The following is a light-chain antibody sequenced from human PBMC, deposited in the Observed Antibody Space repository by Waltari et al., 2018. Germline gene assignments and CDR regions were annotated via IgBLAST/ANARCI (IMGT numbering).Light chain of an antibody. J-gene: IGLJ3*02. CDR3: SSTDRSNQRV. CDR1: AVPKNF. Sequence: SYELTQSTSVSVSPGQPARRTCSGDAVPKNFVYWYQQKPGQAPVLVIFEDTKRPSGFPDGFRGAISVTTATWTGSWAQVEDEADYFWSSTDRSNQRVFGGGTKLTV. CDR2: EDT. V-gene: IGLV3-10*01.